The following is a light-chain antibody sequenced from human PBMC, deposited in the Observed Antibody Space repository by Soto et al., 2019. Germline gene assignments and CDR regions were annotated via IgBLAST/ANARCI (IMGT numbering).Light chain of an antibody. Sequence: DIQMTQSPSPLSASVGDRVTITCRASQTISSWLAWYQQKPGEAPKLLLYQASVLESGAPSRFSGSGSGTNFTPTISIPQTDDFATYYSQQYSSYWTFGLGTNVE. CDR1: QTISSW. J-gene: IGKJ1*01. CDR3: QQYSSYWT. CDR2: QAS. V-gene: IGKV1-5*03.